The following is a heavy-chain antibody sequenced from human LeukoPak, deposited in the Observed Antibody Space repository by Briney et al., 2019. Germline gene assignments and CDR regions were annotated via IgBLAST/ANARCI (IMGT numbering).Heavy chain of an antibody. J-gene: IGHJ6*02. D-gene: IGHD2-2*02. V-gene: IGHV3-21*01. CDR1: GFTFSSYS. CDR2: ISSSSSYI. CDR3: ARGGTDIVVVPAALHYYYYGMDV. Sequence: GGSLRLSCAASGFTFSSYSMNWVRQAPGKGLEWVSSISSSSSYIYYADSVKGRFTISRGNAKNSLYLQMNSLRAEDTAVYYCARGGTDIVVVPAALHYYYYGMDVWGQGTTVTVSS.